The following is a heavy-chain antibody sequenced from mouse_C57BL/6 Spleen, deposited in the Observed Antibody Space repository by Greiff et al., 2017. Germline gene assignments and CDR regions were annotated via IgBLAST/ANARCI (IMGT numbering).Heavy chain of an antibody. V-gene: IGHV1-69*01. D-gene: IGHD2-5*01. Sequence: VQLQQPGAELVMPGASVKLSCKASGYTFTSSWMHWVKPRPGQGLEWIGEIDPSDSYNNYNQKFKGKSTLTVDKSSSTAYMQLSSRTSEDSAVYYCARTYYSNLYYFYYWCQGTTLTVSS. CDR3: ARTYYSNLYYFYY. CDR1: GYTFTSSW. CDR2: IDPSDSYN. J-gene: IGHJ2*01.